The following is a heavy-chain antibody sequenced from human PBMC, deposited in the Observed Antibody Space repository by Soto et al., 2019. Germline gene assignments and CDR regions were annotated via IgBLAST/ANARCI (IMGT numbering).Heavy chain of an antibody. CDR2: SIPIFGTA. V-gene: IGHV1-69*01. J-gene: IGHJ6*02. CDR1: GGTFSSYA. Sequence: QVQLVQSGAEVKKPGSSVKVSCKASGGTFSSYAISWVRQAPGQGLEWMGGSIPIFGTANYAQKCQGRVTITADDSTSTAYMELSSLRAEDTAVYYCASDSGGTTVAFGMDVWGHGTTVTVSS. D-gene: IGHD4-17*01. CDR3: ASDSGGTTVAFGMDV.